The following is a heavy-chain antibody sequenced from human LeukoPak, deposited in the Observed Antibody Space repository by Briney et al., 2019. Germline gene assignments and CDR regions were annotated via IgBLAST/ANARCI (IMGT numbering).Heavy chain of an antibody. J-gene: IGHJ4*02. Sequence: GASVMVSCKPSGYPFSNYSVAWVRQAPGQGPEWMGWISTNDGGTQYSQKFQERVALTRDTSTNTVHMELWTLRSDDTAVYYCARDTNYEIDYWGQGTLVIVSS. CDR1: GYPFSNYS. CDR2: ISTNDGGT. CDR3: ARDTNYEIDY. D-gene: IGHD4/OR15-4a*01. V-gene: IGHV1-18*01.